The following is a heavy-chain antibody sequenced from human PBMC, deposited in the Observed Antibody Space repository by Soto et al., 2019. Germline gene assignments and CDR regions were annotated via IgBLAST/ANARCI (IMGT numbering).Heavy chain of an antibody. J-gene: IGHJ6*02. CDR2: ISSSGSTI. Sequence: PGGSLRLSCAASGFTFSSYEMNWVRQAPGKGLEWVSYISSSGSTIYYADSVKGRFTISRDNAKNSLYLQMNSLRAEDTAVYYCARSGQRQYYYYYGMDVWGQGTTLTVSS. V-gene: IGHV3-48*03. D-gene: IGHD3-10*01. CDR1: GFTFSSYE. CDR3: ARSGQRQYYYYYGMDV.